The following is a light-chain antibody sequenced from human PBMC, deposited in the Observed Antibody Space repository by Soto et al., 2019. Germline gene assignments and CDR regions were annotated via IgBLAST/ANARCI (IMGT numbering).Light chain of an antibody. V-gene: IGKV3-20*01. CDR3: QQYGRSPKT. J-gene: IGKJ1*01. CDR2: GAS. Sequence: ELVMTQSPATLSLSPGERATLSCRASQSVSSNFLAWYQQKPGQAPRLLIYGASSRATAIPDRFSGSGSGTDFTLTISRLEPEDFAVYYCQQYGRSPKTFGQGTKVDIK. CDR1: QSVSSNF.